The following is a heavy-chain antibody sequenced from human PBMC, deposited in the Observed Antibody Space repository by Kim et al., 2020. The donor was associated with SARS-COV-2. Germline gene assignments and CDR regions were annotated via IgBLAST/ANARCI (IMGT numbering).Heavy chain of an antibody. CDR1: GFTFSSYA. CDR3: ANVDDCGGDCYPTDY. Sequence: GGSLRLSCAASGFTFSSYAMSWVRQAPGKGLEWVSAISGSGGSTYYADSVKGRFTISRDNSKNTLYLQMNSLRAEDTAVYYCANVDDCGGDCYPTDYWGQGTLVTVSS. D-gene: IGHD2-21*02. CDR2: ISGSGGST. V-gene: IGHV3-23*01. J-gene: IGHJ4*02.